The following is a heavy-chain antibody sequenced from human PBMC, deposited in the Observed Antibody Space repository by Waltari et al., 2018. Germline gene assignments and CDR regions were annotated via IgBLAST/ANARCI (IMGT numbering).Heavy chain of an antibody. D-gene: IGHD2-21*01. Sequence: QVQLVQSGAEVKKPGASVKVPCKAAGYTLSDYGLSWVRQAPGQGLEWMGGVSGNNGHTNHAQKFQGRLIMTEDTSATTVYMELTYLTSDDTAVYYCARERHRLMEEGYLMALDPWGQGTLVTVSS. J-gene: IGHJ5*02. CDR3: ARERHRLMEEGYLMALDP. CDR2: VSGNNGHT. V-gene: IGHV1-18*01. CDR1: GYTLSDYG.